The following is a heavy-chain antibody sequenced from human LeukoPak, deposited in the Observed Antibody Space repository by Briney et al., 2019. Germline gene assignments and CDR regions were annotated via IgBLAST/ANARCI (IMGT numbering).Heavy chain of an antibody. J-gene: IGHJ3*02. V-gene: IGHV3-30*18. D-gene: IGHD3-22*01. Sequence: GGSLRLSCVASGFTFSSYSMNWVRQAPGKGLEWVAVISYDGSNKYYADSVKGRFTISRDNSKNTLYLQMNSLRAEDTAVYYCAKSDYYDSSGYYKSAFDIWGQGTMVTVSS. CDR1: GFTFSSYS. CDR2: ISYDGSNK. CDR3: AKSDYYDSSGYYKSAFDI.